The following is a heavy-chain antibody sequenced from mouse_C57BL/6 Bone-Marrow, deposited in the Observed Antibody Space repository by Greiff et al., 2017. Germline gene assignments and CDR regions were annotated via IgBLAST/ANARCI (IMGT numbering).Heavy chain of an antibody. CDR2: IYPSDSET. D-gene: IGHD4-1*01. CDR3: ARVRAGTTRVYFDY. V-gene: IGHV1-61*01. CDR1: GYTFTSYW. J-gene: IGHJ2*01. Sequence: VQLQQPGAELVRPGSSVKLSCKASGYTFTSYWMDWVKQRPGQGLEWIGNIYPSDSETHYNQKFKDKATLTVDKSSSTAYMQHSSLTSEDAAVYYCARVRAGTTRVYFDYWGQGTTLTVSS.